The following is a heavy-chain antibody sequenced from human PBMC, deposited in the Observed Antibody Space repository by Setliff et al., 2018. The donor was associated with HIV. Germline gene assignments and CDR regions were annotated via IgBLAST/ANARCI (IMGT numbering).Heavy chain of an antibody. J-gene: IGHJ3*01. V-gene: IGHV3-23*01. D-gene: IGHD5-12*01. CDR1: GFAFSTFD. Sequence: GESLKISCVGTGFAFSTFDMNWVCQTPRKGLEWVAAVSPDGDVTYYPDSLRGRFTVSRDNAKNMLFLQMSNLGADDSAIYYCAKPTSGFYPRPYDLWGHGTKVTVSS. CDR3: AKPTSGFYPRPYDL. CDR2: VSPDGDVT.